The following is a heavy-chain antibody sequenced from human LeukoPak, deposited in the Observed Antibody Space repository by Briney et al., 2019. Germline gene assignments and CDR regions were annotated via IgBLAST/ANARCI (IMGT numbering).Heavy chain of an antibody. J-gene: IGHJ4*02. V-gene: IGHV1-8*01. D-gene: IGHD3-10*01. CDR1: GYTFTSYD. CDR3: ARGMWFGELLQEI. Sequence: ASVKVSCKASGYTFTSYDINWVRQATGQGLEWMGWMNPNSGNTGYAQKFQGRLTMTRDTSMSTAYMELSSLRSEDTAVYYCARGMWFGELLQEIWGQGTLITVSS. CDR2: MNPNSGNT.